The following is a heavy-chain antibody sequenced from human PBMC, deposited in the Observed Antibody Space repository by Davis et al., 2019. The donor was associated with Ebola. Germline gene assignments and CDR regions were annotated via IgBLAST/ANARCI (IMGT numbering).Heavy chain of an antibody. Sequence: SCKASGGTFSSYAMHWVRQAPGKGLEWVAVISYDGSNKYYADSVKGRFTISRDNSKNTLYLQMNSLRAEDTAVYYCARSHPGYSTFYYYGMDVWGQGTTVTVSS. CDR1: GGTFSSYA. CDR2: ISYDGSNK. CDR3: ARSHPGYSTFYYYGMDV. J-gene: IGHJ6*02. V-gene: IGHV3-30-3*01. D-gene: IGHD5-18*01.